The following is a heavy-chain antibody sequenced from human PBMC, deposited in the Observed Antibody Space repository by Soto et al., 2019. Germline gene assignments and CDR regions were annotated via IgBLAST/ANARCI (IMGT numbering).Heavy chain of an antibody. CDR3: AKDGGFGGGCLDY. CDR1: GLTFSSYA. V-gene: IGHV3-23*01. D-gene: IGHD2-15*01. Sequence: EVQVLESGGGLVQPGGSLRLSCAASGLTFSSYAMSWVRQAPGKGLEWVSSISGSGGSTYYTDSVKGRFTMSRENSKNTLYLKMNSLRAEDTAVYFCAKDGGFGGGCLDYWGQGTLVTVSS. CDR2: ISGSGGST. J-gene: IGHJ4*02.